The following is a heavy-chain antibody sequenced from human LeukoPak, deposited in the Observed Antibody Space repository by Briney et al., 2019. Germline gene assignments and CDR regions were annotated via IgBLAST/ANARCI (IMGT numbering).Heavy chain of an antibody. CDR2: ISGSGGST. Sequence: PGGSLRLSCAASGFTFSSYAMSWVRQAPGKGLEWVSAISGSGGSTYYADSVKGRFTIARDNSKNTLYLQMNSLRAEDTAVYYCAKDLGSRTGSYYFDYWGQGTLVTVSS. V-gene: IGHV3-23*01. D-gene: IGHD3-10*01. CDR3: AKDLGSRTGSYYFDY. CDR1: GFTFSSYA. J-gene: IGHJ4*02.